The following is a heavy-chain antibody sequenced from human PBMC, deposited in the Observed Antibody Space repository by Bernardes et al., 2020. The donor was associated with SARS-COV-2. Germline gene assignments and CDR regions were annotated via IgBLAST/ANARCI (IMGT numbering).Heavy chain of an antibody. CDR1: GFLFTNYW. CDR2: INGDGSNI. D-gene: IGHD6-19*01. V-gene: IGHV3-74*01. J-gene: IGHJ4*02. Sequence: GGSLRLPFAASGFLFTNYWIPWVRPASGEGLVWVSRINGDGSNINYADSVKGRFTISRDNAKSTLYLEMSSPRAEDTAVYYCARGSGNYYFDNWGQGTPVTVSS. CDR3: ARGSGNYYFDN.